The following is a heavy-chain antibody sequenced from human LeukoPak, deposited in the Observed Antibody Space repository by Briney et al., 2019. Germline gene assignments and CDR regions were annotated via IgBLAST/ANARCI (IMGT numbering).Heavy chain of an antibody. Sequence: GGSLRLSCTASGFTFSSYSLNWVRQAPGKGLEWVANIKQDGSEKYYVDSVKGRFTISRDNAKNSLYLQMNSLRAEDTAVYYFARGITMIVVVTAAREYYFDYWGQGTLVTVSS. CDR1: GFTFSSYS. D-gene: IGHD3-22*01. J-gene: IGHJ4*02. V-gene: IGHV3-7*01. CDR2: IKQDGSEK. CDR3: ARGITMIVVVTAAREYYFDY.